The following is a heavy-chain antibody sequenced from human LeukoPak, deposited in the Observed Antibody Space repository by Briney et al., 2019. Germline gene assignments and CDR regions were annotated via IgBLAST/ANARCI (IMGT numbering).Heavy chain of an antibody. D-gene: IGHD6-13*01. Sequence: GGSLRLSCETSGFTFNNYAVSWVRLAPGKGLEWVSGISGSGANTYYADSVKGRFTISRDNSKNTLYLQMNSLRAEDTAVFYCAKYPASGGYFDYWGQGTLVTVSS. CDR3: AKYPASGGYFDY. CDR1: GFTFNNYA. V-gene: IGHV3-23*01. J-gene: IGHJ4*02. CDR2: ISGSGANT.